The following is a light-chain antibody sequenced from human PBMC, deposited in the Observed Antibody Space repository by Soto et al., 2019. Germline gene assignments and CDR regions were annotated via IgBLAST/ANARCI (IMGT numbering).Light chain of an antibody. CDR1: SSDVGGYNF. J-gene: IGLJ2*01. V-gene: IGLV2-8*01. CDR2: EVS. CDR3: SSYAGSSIVV. Sequence: QSALTQPPSASGSPGQSVTISCTGTSSDVGGYNFVSWYQQHPGKAPKLMIYEVSERPSGVPARFSGSKSGNTASLTVSGLQAENEADYDCSSYAGSSIVVFGGGTKLTVL.